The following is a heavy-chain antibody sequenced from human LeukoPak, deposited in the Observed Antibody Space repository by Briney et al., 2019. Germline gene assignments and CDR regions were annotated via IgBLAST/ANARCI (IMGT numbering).Heavy chain of an antibody. CDR3: ARDAISRGSGSYCDY. CDR2: ISYDGSNK. D-gene: IGHD3-10*01. J-gene: IGHJ4*02. CDR1: GFTFSTYP. V-gene: IGHV3-30*01. Sequence: GGSLRLSCAASGFTFSTYPMHWVRQAPGKGLEWVAVISYDGSNKNYADSVKGRFAISRDNSKNTLYLQMNSLREEDTAVYYCARDAISRGSGSYCDYWGQGTLVTLSS.